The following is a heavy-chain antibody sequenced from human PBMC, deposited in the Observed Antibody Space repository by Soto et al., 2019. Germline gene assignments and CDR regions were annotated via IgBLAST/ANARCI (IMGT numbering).Heavy chain of an antibody. CDR1: GYTFTSYA. V-gene: IGHV1-3*01. D-gene: IGHD3-22*01. Sequence: QVQLVQSGAEVKKPGASVKVSCKASGYTFTSYAMHWVRQAPGQRLEWMGWINAGNGNTKYSQKFQGRVTITRDTSASTAYMELSSLRSEDTAVYYCARGDYDSSGYYYSSEYFQHWGQGTLVTVSS. CDR2: INAGNGNT. CDR3: ARGDYDSSGYYYSSEYFQH. J-gene: IGHJ1*01.